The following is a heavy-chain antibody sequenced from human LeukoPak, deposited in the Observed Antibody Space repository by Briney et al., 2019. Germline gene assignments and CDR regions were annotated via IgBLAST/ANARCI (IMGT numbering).Heavy chain of an antibody. CDR1: GGSISSGGYY. CDR3: ARGVVVPAATKSFDY. J-gene: IGHJ4*02. V-gene: IGHV4-30-2*01. Sequence: SETLSLTCTVSGGSISSGGYYWSWIRQPPGKGLEWIGYIYHSGSTYYNPSLKSRVTISVDRSKNQFSLKLSSVTAADTAVFYCARGVVVPAATKSFDYWGQGTLVTVSS. D-gene: IGHD2-2*01. CDR2: IYHSGST.